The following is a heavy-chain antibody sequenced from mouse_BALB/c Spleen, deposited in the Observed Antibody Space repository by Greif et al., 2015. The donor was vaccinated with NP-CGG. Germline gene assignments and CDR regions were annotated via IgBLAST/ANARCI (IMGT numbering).Heavy chain of an antibody. J-gene: IGHJ4*01. D-gene: IGHD4-1*01. Sequence: QVQLKQSGPELVKPGASGKISCKASGYTFTDYYINWVKQKPGQGLEWIGWIYPGSGNTKYNEKFKGKATLTVDTSSSTAYMQLSSLTSEDTTVYFCARRTGTEAMDYCGQGSSVTVSS. V-gene: IGHV1-84*02. CDR2: IYPGSGNT. CDR3: ARRTGTEAMDY. CDR1: GYTFTDYY.